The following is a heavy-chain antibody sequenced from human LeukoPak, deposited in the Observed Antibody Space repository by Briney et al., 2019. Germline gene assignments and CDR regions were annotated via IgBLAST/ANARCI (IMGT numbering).Heavy chain of an antibody. CDR3: ARGPHAMVRGVIITEFYFDY. CDR1: GRTFSSYS. Sequence: PGGSLRLTCAASGRTFSSYSMNWVRQPPGKGLEWVSSISSSSNYIYYADSVKGRFTISRDNANNSLYLQMNSLRAEDTAVYYCARGPHAMVRGVIITEFYFDYWGQGTLVTVSS. CDR2: ISSSSNYI. V-gene: IGHV3-21*01. D-gene: IGHD3-10*01. J-gene: IGHJ4*02.